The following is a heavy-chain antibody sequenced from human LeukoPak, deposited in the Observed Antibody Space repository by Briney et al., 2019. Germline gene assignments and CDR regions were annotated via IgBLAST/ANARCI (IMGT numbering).Heavy chain of an antibody. Sequence: GSSVKVSCKASGGTFSSYAISWVRQAPGQGLEWMGRIIPILGIANYAQKFQGRVTITADKSTSTAYMELSSLRSEDTAVYYCASPAHCSSTSCHDAFDIWGQGTMVTVSS. CDR3: ASPAHCSSTSCHDAFDI. CDR1: GGTFSSYA. CDR2: IIPILGIA. J-gene: IGHJ3*02. D-gene: IGHD2-2*01. V-gene: IGHV1-69*04.